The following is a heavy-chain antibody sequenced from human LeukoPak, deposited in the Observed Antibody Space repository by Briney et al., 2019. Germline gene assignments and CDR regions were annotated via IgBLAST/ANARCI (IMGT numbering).Heavy chain of an antibody. CDR3: AKDHPLTIFGVVTATYFDY. CDR2: ISGSGGST. CDR1: GFTVSSNY. D-gene: IGHD3-3*01. Sequence: GSLRLSCAASGFTVSSNYMSWVRQAPGKGLEWVSAISGSGGSTYYADSVKGRFTISRDNSKNTLYLQMNSLRAEDTAVYYCAKDHPLTIFGVVTATYFDYWGQGTLVTVSS. V-gene: IGHV3-23*01. J-gene: IGHJ4*02.